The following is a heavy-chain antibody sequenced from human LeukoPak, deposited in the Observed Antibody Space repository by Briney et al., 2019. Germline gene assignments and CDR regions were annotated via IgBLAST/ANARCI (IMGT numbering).Heavy chain of an antibody. CDR3: AKGAGGFSYYNGFDP. J-gene: IGHJ5*02. Sequence: PSETLSLTCTVSGGSMSTYYWNWLRQPPGKGLEWLGYIYYSGTTHYNPSLKSRVNMSVDTSKNQFSLKLASVTAADTATYYCAKGAGGFSYYNGFDPWGQGTLVTVSS. CDR2: IYYSGTT. CDR1: GGSMSTYY. V-gene: IGHV4-59*12. D-gene: IGHD5-18*01.